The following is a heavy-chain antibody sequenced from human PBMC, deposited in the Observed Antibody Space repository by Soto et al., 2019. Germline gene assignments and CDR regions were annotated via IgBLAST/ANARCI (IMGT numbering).Heavy chain of an antibody. D-gene: IGHD3-16*01. V-gene: IGHV3-30*18. Sequence: GTRRLSCVAAGLSLNKYGMYWVRQAPGKGLEWVAAISNDGSSEYYADSVLGRFTISRDNPKNTLYLQMNSLKSEDTAVYSCANQERGSYFADWGQGTLVTVSS. J-gene: IGHJ4*02. CDR1: GLSLNKYG. CDR3: ANQERGSYFAD. CDR2: ISNDGSSE.